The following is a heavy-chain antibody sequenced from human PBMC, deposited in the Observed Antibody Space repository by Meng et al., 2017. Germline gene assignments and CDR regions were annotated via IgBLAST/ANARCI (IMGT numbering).Heavy chain of an antibody. Sequence: QLGESGGGLVKAGGSLRLSCAASGFTFRDYYMTWIRQAPGKGLEWVSSISTTGSSIYYADSVKGRFSISRDNAENSLYLQINSLRVEDTAVYYCARDHGFLNWFDPWGQGTLVTVSS. CDR3: ARDHGFLNWFDP. J-gene: IGHJ5*02. D-gene: IGHD2/OR15-2a*01. V-gene: IGHV3-11*04. CDR1: GFTFRDYY. CDR2: ISTTGSSI.